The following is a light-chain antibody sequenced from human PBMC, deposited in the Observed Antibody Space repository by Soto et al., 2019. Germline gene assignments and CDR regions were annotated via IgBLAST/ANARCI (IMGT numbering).Light chain of an antibody. CDR2: EVS. Sequence: QSALTQPPSASGSPGQSVTISCTGTSSDVGGYNYVSWYQQHPGKAPKLMIYEVSKRPSGVPDRFSGSKSGNTASLTVSGLQVEDEADYYCCSYAGSSTLVFGGGTKLTVL. J-gene: IGLJ2*01. CDR3: CSYAGSSTLV. CDR1: SSDVGGYNY. V-gene: IGLV2-8*01.